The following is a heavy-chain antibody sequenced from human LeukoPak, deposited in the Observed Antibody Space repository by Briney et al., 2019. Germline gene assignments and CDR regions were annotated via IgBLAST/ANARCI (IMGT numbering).Heavy chain of an antibody. J-gene: IGHJ4*02. CDR1: GFSFTDSY. V-gene: IGHV3-11*01. D-gene: IGHD4/OR15-4a*01. CDR3: ARDPDYGDPY. Sequence: GGSLRLSCSASGFSFTDSYMNWFRLSPEKGLEWIAYITSSGATTEYADSLKGRFTISRVNAKNSLYLQMNSLRPDDTAVYCCARDPDYGDPYWGQGTLVTVSS. CDR2: ITSSGATT.